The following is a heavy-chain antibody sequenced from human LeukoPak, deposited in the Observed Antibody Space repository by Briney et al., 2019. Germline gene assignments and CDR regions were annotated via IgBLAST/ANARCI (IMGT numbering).Heavy chain of an antibody. CDR1: GFTFSSYW. CDR2: INSDGSST. V-gene: IGHV3-74*01. Sequence: GGSLRLSCAASGFTFSSYWMHWVRQAPGKGLLWVSRINSDGSSTSYADSVKGRFTISRDNAKNTLYLQMNSLRAEDTAVYYCVRDGEGVAISVNYWFDPWGQGTLVTVSS. J-gene: IGHJ5*02. D-gene: IGHD3-10*01. CDR3: VRDGEGVAISVNYWFDP.